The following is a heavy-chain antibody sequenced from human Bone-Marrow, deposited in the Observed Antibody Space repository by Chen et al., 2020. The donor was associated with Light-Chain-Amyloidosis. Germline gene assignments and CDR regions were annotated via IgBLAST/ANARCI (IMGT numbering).Heavy chain of an antibody. CDR1: GFTFNTYA. CDR2: ISSGGGST. D-gene: IGHD1-26*01. CDR3: AKVWYASGTYFEN. J-gene: IGHJ4*02. Sequence: LESGGGLIQPGGSLRLSCAASGFTFNTYALSWVRQAPGKGLEWASAISSGGGSTYYADSVNGRFTISRDNSRNTLYLQMNSLRVEDTAVYYCAKVWYASGTYFENWGQGTLVTVSS. V-gene: IGHV3-23*01.